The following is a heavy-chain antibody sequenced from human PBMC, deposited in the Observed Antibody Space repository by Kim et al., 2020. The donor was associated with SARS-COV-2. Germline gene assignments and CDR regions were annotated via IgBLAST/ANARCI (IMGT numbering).Heavy chain of an antibody. J-gene: IGHJ4*02. CDR2: ITKDNGII. Sequence: GGSLRLSCVGSGFTFGDYTMLWVRQAPGKGLEWVSGITKDNGIIGYVDSVRGRFTISRDNGANSLYLQMDSLRPEDTALYYCAKGGGSVTYSGDYWGQGTLVTVSS. CDR3: AKGGGSVTYSGDY. D-gene: IGHD3-10*01. CDR1: GFTFGDYT. V-gene: IGHV3-9*01.